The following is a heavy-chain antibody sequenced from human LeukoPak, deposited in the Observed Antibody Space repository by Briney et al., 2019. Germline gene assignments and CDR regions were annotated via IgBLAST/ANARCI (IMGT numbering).Heavy chain of an antibody. CDR1: GGSISSGGYS. CDR2: TYHSGNT. J-gene: IGHJ4*02. V-gene: IGHV4-30-2*01. D-gene: IGHD3-10*01. CDR3: ARGGVGQTLYYYGSGSGRYFDC. Sequence: SQSLSLTCAVSGGSISSGGYSWNWIRQPPGKGLEWIGYTYHSGNTYYNPSLKSRVTILVDRSKNQFSLKLSSVTAADTAVYYCARGGVGQTLYYYGSGSGRYFDCWGQGTLVTVSS.